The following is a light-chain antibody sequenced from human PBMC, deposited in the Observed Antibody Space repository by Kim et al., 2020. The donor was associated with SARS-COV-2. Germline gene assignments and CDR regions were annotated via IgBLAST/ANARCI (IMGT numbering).Light chain of an antibody. CDR3: QAWDSSIVV. CDR1: KLGDKY. J-gene: IGLJ2*01. V-gene: IGLV3-1*01. Sequence: SYELTHPPSVSVSPGQTASITCSGDKLGDKYACWYQQKPGQSPVLVISQDSKRPSGIPERFSGSNSGNTATLTISGTQAMDEADYYCQAWDSSIVVFGGG. CDR2: QDS.